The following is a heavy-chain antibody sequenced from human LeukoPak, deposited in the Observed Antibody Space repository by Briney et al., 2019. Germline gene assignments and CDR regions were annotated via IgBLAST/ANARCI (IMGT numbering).Heavy chain of an antibody. CDR2: IYYSGST. Sequence: MTSETLSLTCTVSGGSVSSGSYYWSWIRQPPGKELEWIGYIYYSGSTNYNPSLKSRVTISVDTSKNQFSLKLSSVTAADTAVYYCAGTAAGGENYYYGMDVWGKGTTVTVSS. D-gene: IGHD6-13*01. J-gene: IGHJ6*04. CDR3: AGTAAGGENYYYGMDV. V-gene: IGHV4-61*01. CDR1: GGSVSSGSYY.